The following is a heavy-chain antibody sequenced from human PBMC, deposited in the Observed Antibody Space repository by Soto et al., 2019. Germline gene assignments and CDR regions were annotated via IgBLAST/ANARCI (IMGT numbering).Heavy chain of an antibody. CDR2: INPDTCST. J-gene: IGHJ6*02. V-gene: IGHV1-46*01. CDR1: GYTFTTYY. Sequence: QVQLVQSGAEVKKPGASVKISCKASGYTFTTYYLHWVRQAPGQGLEWMGIINPDTCSTSSAQNFRGRVSVTRDTSTSTVYMELYSLSSEDTAVYYCARDPNFSLTFHYYGMDVWGQGTTVTVSS. CDR3: ARDPNFSLTFHYYGMDV.